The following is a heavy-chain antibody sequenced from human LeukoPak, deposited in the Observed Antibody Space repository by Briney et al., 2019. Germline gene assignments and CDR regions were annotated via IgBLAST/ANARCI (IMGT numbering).Heavy chain of an antibody. J-gene: IGHJ4*02. CDR2: ISSSSSYI. CDR1: GFTFSSYS. D-gene: IGHD3-16*02. Sequence: PGGSLRLSCAASGFTFSSYSMNWVRQAPGKGLEWVSSISSSSSYIYYADSVKGRFTISRDNAKNSLYLQMNSLRAEDTAVYYCARDGVITFGGVIVPFDYWGQGTLVTVSS. CDR3: ARDGVITFGGVIVPFDY. V-gene: IGHV3-21*01.